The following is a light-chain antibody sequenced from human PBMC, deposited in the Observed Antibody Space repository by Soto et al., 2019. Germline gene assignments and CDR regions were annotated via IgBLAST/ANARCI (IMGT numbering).Light chain of an antibody. J-gene: IGKJ5*01. Sequence: VLTQSPGTLSLSPWETATLPCSASHSVSSTFLAWYQQKPGQAPTLLIYDADTRATGIPDRFSGSGFGTHFTLTISSLEPEDFAMYYCQQSASSVTFGQGTRLEIK. CDR3: QQSASSVT. CDR1: HSVSSTF. CDR2: DAD. V-gene: IGKV3-20*01.